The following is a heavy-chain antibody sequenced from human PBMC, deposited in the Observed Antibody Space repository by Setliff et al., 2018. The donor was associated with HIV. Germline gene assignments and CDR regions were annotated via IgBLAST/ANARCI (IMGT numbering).Heavy chain of an antibody. J-gene: IGHJ5*02. CDR2: IIPRFGTV. CDR1: GGTLSSYA. V-gene: IGHV1-69*05. Sequence: SVKVSCKGSGGTLSSYAISWVRQAPGQGLEWMGGIIPRFGTVNYAQNFQGRVTITTDGSTTTVYMELSSLRSEDTAVYYCARGRYYYDSSGYYSNWFDAWGRGTLVTVSS. CDR3: ARGRYYYDSSGYYSNWFDA. D-gene: IGHD3-22*01.